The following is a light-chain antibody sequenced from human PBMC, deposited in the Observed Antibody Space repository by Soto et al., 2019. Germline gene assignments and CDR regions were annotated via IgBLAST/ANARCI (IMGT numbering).Light chain of an antibody. CDR3: QQYGRSPMFT. V-gene: IGKV3-20*01. J-gene: IGKJ2*01. CDR2: GAS. CDR1: QSVSSNY. Sequence: EIVLTQSPGTLSLSPGERATLSCRASQSVSSNYLTWYQQKPGQATRLLIYGASRGDAGIPDRFSGSGSGTDFTLTISRLEPEDFAVYFCQQYGRSPMFTFGQGTKVDIK.